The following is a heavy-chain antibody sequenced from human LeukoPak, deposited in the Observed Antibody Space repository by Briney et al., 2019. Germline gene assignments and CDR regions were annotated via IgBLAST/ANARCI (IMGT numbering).Heavy chain of an antibody. D-gene: IGHD2-2*01. Sequence: GGSLTLTCAASGFTFNTYEMSWIRQAPGKGLEWVSCVSSSGTTMYHADSVKGRFTISRDNAKNSLYLQMNSLRAEDTAVYYCARRYCSSASCLFDYWGQGTLVTVSS. V-gene: IGHV3-48*03. CDR3: ARRYCSSASCLFDY. J-gene: IGHJ4*02. CDR1: GFTFNTYE. CDR2: VSSSGTTM.